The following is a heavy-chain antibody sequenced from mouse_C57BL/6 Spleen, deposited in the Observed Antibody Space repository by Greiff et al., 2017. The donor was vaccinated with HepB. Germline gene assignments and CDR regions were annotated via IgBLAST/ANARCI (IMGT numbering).Heavy chain of an antibody. CDR3: ARLYYYGSSSYAMDY. CDR1: GYSFTGYY. Sequence: EVQLKQSGPELVKPGASVKISCKASGYSFTGYYMHWVKQSSEKSLEWIGEINPSTGGTSYNQKFKGKATLTVDKSSSTAYMQLKSLTSEDSAVYYCARLYYYGSSSYAMDYWGQGTSVTVSS. V-gene: IGHV1-43*01. J-gene: IGHJ4*01. D-gene: IGHD1-1*01. CDR2: INPSTGGT.